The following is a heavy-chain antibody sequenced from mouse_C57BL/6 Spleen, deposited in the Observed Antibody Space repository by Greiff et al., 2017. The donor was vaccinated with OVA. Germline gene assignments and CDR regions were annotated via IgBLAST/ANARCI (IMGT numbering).Heavy chain of an antibody. D-gene: IGHD2-2*01. V-gene: IGHV1-15*01. Sequence: QVQLKQSGAELVRPGASVTLSCKASGYTFTDYEMHWVKQTPVHGLEWIGAIDPETGGTAYNQKFKGKAILTADKSSSTAYMELRSLTSEDSAVYYCTRGLQAFDYWGQGTTLTVSS. CDR3: TRGLQAFDY. J-gene: IGHJ2*01. CDR2: IDPETGGT. CDR1: GYTFTDYE.